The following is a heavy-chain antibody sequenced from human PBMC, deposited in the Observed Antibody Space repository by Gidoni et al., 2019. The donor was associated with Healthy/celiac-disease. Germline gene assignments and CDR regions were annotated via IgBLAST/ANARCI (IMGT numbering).Heavy chain of an antibody. Sequence: HVQLQESGPGLVKPSETLSLTCTVPGGSISSYYWSWIRQTPGKGLEWIVNIYYSGSTNYNPSLKSRVTISVDTSKNQFSLKLRSVTAADTAVYYCARQGRDGYKLYYFDYWDQGTLVTVSS. D-gene: IGHD5-12*01. CDR3: ARQGRDGYKLYYFDY. V-gene: IGHV4-59*08. J-gene: IGHJ4*02. CDR1: GGSISSYY. CDR2: IYYSGST.